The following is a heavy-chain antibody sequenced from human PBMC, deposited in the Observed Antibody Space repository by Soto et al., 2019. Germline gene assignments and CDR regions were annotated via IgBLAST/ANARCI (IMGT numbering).Heavy chain of an antibody. V-gene: IGHV4-39*01. Sequence: SETLSLTCSVSGGSISSTTDYWGWIRQSPGKGLEWIANIYYDGNTFYNPSLKGRVTISVDTSKSQFSLRVSSVTAADTAVYYCARGALNYDLWSGPINGGMDVWGQGTTVTVSS. CDR3: ARGALNYDLWSGPINGGMDV. CDR1: GGSISSTTDY. CDR2: IYYDGNT. J-gene: IGHJ6*02. D-gene: IGHD3-3*01.